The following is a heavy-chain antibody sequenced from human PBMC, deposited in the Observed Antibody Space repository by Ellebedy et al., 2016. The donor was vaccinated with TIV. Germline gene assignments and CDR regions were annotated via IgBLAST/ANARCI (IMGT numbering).Heavy chain of an antibody. J-gene: IGHJ4*02. CDR1: GFTFSGSA. V-gene: IGHV3-73*01. CDR3: SSNPDYGDYVPDY. CDR2: IRSNANSYAT. Sequence: PGGSLRLSCAVSGFTFSGSAMHWVRQASGKGLEWVGRIRSNANSYATAYAASVRGRFTISRDDSENTAYLQMNRLKIEDTAVYYSSSNPDYGDYVPDYWGQGTLVTVSS. D-gene: IGHD4-17*01.